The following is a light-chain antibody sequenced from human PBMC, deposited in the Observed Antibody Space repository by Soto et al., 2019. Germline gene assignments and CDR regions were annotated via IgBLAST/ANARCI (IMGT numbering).Light chain of an antibody. J-gene: IGKJ4*01. CDR3: QQSYSTPLT. Sequence: VPIPCRASQSIGNDLNWYQQKPGKAPKVLIYAASSLQSGVPPRFSGSGSGTDFTLTISSLQPEDFAPYYCQQSYSTPLTFGGGTKVDIK. CDR1: QSIGND. CDR2: AAS. V-gene: IGKV1-39*01.